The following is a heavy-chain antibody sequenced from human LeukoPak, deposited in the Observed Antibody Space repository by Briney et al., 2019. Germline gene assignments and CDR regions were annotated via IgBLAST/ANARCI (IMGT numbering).Heavy chain of an antibody. D-gene: IGHD2-21*01. CDR1: GGSISSGGYY. Sequence: SQTLSLTCTVSGGSISSGGYYWSWIRQPPGKGLEWIGYIYHSGSTYYKPSLKSRVTISVDRSKNQFSLKLSSVTAADTAVYYCARVGVVWVDSHAFDIWGQGTMVTVSS. CDR2: IYHSGST. J-gene: IGHJ3*02. V-gene: IGHV4-30-2*01. CDR3: ARVGVVWVDSHAFDI.